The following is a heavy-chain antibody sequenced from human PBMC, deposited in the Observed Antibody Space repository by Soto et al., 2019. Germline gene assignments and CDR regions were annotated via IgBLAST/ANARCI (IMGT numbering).Heavy chain of an antibody. CDR1: GFTFRNYG. Sequence: QVQLVESGGGVVQPGRSLRLSCAASGFTFRNYGMHWVRQAPGKGLVWVTVISYDGSHKYYADSVKGRFTISRDNSKNTVYLEMNSLRDEDTAVYYCAKRWGDHSNYSWGIDVWGQGTTVTVSS. D-gene: IGHD4-4*01. J-gene: IGHJ6*02. CDR3: AKRWGDHSNYSWGIDV. CDR2: ISYDGSHK. V-gene: IGHV3-30*18.